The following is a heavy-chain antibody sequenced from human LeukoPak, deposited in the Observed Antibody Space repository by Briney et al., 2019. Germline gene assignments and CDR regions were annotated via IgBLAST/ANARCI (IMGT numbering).Heavy chain of an antibody. Sequence: NASETLSLTCTVSGYSISSSYYWSWIRQPPGKGLEWIGYIYYSGSTNYNPSLKSRVTISVDTSKNQFSLKLSSVTAADTAEYYCARGGYYSFWYFDLWGRGTLVTVSS. CDR1: GYSISSSYY. CDR2: IYYSGST. V-gene: IGHV4-61*01. D-gene: IGHD3-22*01. CDR3: ARGGYYSFWYFDL. J-gene: IGHJ2*01.